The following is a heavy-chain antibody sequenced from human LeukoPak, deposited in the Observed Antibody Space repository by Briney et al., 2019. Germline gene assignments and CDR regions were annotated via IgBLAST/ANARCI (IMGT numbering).Heavy chain of an antibody. CDR3: ARDMGRYSGYDYDY. Sequence: ASVKVSCKTSGYTFTDYYLHWVRQAPGQGLEWVGWIHPNSGATHYAQKFQGRLTMTRDTSISTVYMELTRLRSDNTAVYYCARDMGRYSGYDYDYWGQGTLVTASS. J-gene: IGHJ4*02. D-gene: IGHD5-12*01. CDR2: IHPNSGAT. V-gene: IGHV1-2*02. CDR1: GYTFTDYY.